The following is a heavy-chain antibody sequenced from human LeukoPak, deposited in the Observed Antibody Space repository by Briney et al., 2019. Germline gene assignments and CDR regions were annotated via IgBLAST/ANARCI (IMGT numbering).Heavy chain of an antibody. D-gene: IGHD4-11*01. CDR1: GFTFSSYG. Sequence: GGSLRLSCAASGFTFSSYGMHWVRQAPGKGLEWVAVIWYGGSNKYYADSVKGRFTISRDNSKNTLYLQMNSLRAEDTAVYYCAKEDYSSSFDYWGQGTLVTVSS. V-gene: IGHV3-30*02. CDR3: AKEDYSSSFDY. CDR2: IWYGGSNK. J-gene: IGHJ4*02.